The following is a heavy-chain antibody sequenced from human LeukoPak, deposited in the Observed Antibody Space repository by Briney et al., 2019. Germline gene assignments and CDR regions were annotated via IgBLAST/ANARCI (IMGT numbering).Heavy chain of an antibody. Sequence: ASVKVSCKASGGTFSSYGISWVRQAPGQGLEWMGWISAYNGNTNYAQKLQGRVTMTTDTSTSTAYMELRSLRSDDTAVYYCARGYYDSSGYPTYYFDYWGQGTLVTVSS. D-gene: IGHD3-22*01. CDR2: ISAYNGNT. CDR1: GGTFSSYG. V-gene: IGHV1-18*01. J-gene: IGHJ4*02. CDR3: ARGYYDSSGYPTYYFDY.